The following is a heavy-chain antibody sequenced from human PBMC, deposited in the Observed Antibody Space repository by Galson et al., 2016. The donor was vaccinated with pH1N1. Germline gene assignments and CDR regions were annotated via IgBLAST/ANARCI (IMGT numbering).Heavy chain of an antibody. J-gene: IGHJ6*02. D-gene: IGHD3-10*01. CDR2: FYRGGRT. CDR3: ARERSSEKQLLRGSYYYGLDD. Sequence: SLRLSCAASGITVSSNYMNWVRQVPGKGLEWVAVFYRGGRTQYSASAKGRFTISGDNPKNTLYIQMTSLRPEETGLYYCARERSSEKQLLRGSYYYGLDDWGQGTTVTVSS. CDR1: GITVSSNY. V-gene: IGHV3-66*02.